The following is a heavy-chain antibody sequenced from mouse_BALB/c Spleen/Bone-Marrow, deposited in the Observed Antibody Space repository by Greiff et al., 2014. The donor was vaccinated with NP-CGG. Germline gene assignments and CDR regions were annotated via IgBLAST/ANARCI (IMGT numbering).Heavy chain of an antibody. J-gene: IGHJ2*01. Sequence: QVQLQQSGAELMKPGASVKISCKATGYTFSSYWIEWVKQRPGHGLEWIGEILPGSGSTNYNEKFKGKATFTADTSSSTAYMQXXSLXXXXSAXYYCAALCYAGTYAPFDYWGQGTTLTVSS. V-gene: IGHV1-9*01. CDR1: GYTFSSYW. CDR3: AALCYAGTYAPFDY. CDR2: ILPGSGST. D-gene: IGHD5-1*01.